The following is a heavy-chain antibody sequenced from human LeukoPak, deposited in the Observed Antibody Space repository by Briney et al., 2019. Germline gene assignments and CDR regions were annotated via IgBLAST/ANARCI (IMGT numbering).Heavy chain of an antibody. CDR1: GFTFSAYG. V-gene: IGHV3-33*06. CDR2: IWYDGSDK. D-gene: IGHD3-16*01. J-gene: IGHJ3*02. Sequence: GGSLRLSCAASGFTFSAYGMHWVRQAPGKGLEWLAVIWYDGSDKHYADPVKGRFTISRDNSKNTLYLQINTLRAEDRAVYYCAKMFGGLISAFDILGRGRMVTVSS. CDR3: AKMFGGLISAFDI.